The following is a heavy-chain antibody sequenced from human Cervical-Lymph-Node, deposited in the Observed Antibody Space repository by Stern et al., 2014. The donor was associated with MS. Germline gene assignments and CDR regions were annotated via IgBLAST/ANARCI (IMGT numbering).Heavy chain of an antibody. D-gene: IGHD6-6*01. V-gene: IGHV3-33*01. CDR2: IWYDGSNK. CDR3: ARDQWGSSSGVDV. J-gene: IGHJ6*02. CDR1: GFTFSSYG. Sequence: VQLVESGGGVVQPGRSLRLSCAASGFTFSSYGMHWVRQAPGKGLGWVAVIWYDGSNKYYADSVKGRFTISRDNSKNMLYLQMNSLRAEDTAVYYCARDQWGSSSGVDVWGQGTTVTVSS.